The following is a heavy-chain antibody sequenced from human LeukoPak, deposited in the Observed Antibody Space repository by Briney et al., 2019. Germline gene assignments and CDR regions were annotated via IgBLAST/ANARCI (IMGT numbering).Heavy chain of an antibody. CDR3: ARDRPFSWYDFGWFDP. V-gene: IGHV4-4*07. CDR2: IYTSGGT. D-gene: IGHD3-3*01. Sequence: SETLSLTCTASGGSISSYYWSWIRQPAGKGLEWIWGIYTSGGTNYNPSLKSRVTMSVATSKNQFSLKLSSVTAADTAVYYCARDRPFSWYDFGWFDPCGQGTLVTVSS. CDR1: GGSISSYY. J-gene: IGHJ5*02.